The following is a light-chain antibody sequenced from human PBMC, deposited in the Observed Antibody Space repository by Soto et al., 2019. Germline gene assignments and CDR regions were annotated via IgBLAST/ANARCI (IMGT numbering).Light chain of an antibody. CDR1: SSNVGGYKY. CDR3: ASYKSSSTSVI. V-gene: IGLV2-14*01. CDR2: EVS. J-gene: IGLJ2*01. Sequence: QSALTQPASVSGSPGQSITISCTGTSSNVGGYKYVSWYQHHPDKAPKLIIFEVSNRPSGISSRFSGSKSGNTASLSISGLQSEDEADYYCASYKSSSTSVIFGRGTKVTVL.